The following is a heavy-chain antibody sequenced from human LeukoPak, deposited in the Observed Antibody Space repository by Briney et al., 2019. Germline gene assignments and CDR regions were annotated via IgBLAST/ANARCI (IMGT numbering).Heavy chain of an antibody. CDR3: ARGHSNYYYDSSGYGDY. V-gene: IGHV1-18*01. D-gene: IGHD3-22*01. CDR1: GYTFTSYG. CDR2: ISAYNGNT. Sequence: ASVKVSCKASGYTFTSYGVSWVRQAPGQGLEWMGWISAYNGNTNYAQKLQGRVTMTTDTSTSTAYMELRSLRSDDTAVYYCARGHSNYYYDSSGYGDYWGQGTQVTVSS. J-gene: IGHJ4*02.